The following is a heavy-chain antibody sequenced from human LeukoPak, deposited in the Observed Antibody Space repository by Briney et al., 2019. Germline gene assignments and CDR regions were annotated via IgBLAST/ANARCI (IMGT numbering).Heavy chain of an antibody. CDR2: IYSGGST. Sequence: GGSLRLSCAASGFTVSSNYMSWVRQAPGKGLEWVSVIYSGGSTYYADSVKGRFTISRDNSKNTLYLQMNSLRAEDTAVYYCARESYGDYPDYWGQGTLVTVSS. CDR3: ARESYGDYPDY. CDR1: GFTVSSNY. D-gene: IGHD4-17*01. V-gene: IGHV3-53*01. J-gene: IGHJ4*02.